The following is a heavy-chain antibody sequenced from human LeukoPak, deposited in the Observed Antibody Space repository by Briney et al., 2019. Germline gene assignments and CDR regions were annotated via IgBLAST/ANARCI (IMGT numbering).Heavy chain of an antibody. CDR3: ARDQSGTWTFDY. Sequence: GGSLRLSCAASGFTFSSHWMSWVRQAPGKGLEWVAVISDDGSNKNYADSVKGRFTISRDNSKNTVHLQMNGLRAEDTAVYYCARDQSGTWTFDYWGQGTLVTVSS. CDR2: ISDDGSNK. D-gene: IGHD1-26*01. CDR1: GFTFSSHW. J-gene: IGHJ4*02. V-gene: IGHV3-30-3*01.